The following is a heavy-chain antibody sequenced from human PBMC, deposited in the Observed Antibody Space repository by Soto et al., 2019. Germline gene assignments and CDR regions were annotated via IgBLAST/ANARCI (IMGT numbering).Heavy chain of an antibody. CDR3: ARDKGFDILTGLDYYGMDV. CDR2: ISAYNGNT. CDR1: GYTFTSYG. V-gene: IGHV1-18*01. J-gene: IGHJ6*02. D-gene: IGHD3-9*01. Sequence: QVQLVQSGAEVKKPGASVKVSCKASGYTFTSYGISWVRQAPGQGLEWMGWISAYNGNTNYAQKLQGRVTMTTDTSTSSAYMELRSLRSDDTAVYYCARDKGFDILTGLDYYGMDVWGQGTTVTVSS.